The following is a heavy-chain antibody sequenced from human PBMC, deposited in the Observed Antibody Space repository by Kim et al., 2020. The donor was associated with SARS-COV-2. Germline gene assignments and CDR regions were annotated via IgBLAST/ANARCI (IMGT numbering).Heavy chain of an antibody. CDR1: SDSFSAYY. CDR3: ESSEGGASWRQLDY. V-gene: IGHV4-59*01. CDR2: IFYSGST. Sequence: SETLSLTCTVSSDSFSAYYCCWIRQIQGKGLEWIGYIFYSGSTNYNHYLKRRATITWETYRNQFYLALNSVTLADTAVSYCESSEGGASWRQLDYWG. J-gene: IGHJ4*01. D-gene: IGHD2-2*01.